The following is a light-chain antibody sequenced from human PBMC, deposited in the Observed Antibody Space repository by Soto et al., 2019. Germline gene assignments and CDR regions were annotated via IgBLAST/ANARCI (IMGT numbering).Light chain of an antibody. Sequence: DIQLTQSPSTLSASVGDRVTITCRASQSISSWLAWYQQKPGKAPNLVIYKTSNLESGVPSRFSGSGSGTELTLTISSLQPDDFATYYCQYSNDYCWTFGQGTKVEIK. CDR1: QSISSW. V-gene: IGKV1-5*03. J-gene: IGKJ1*01. CDR3: QYSNDYCWT. CDR2: KTS.